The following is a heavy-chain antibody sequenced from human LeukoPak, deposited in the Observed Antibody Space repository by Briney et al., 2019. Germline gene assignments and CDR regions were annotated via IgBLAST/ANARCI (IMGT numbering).Heavy chain of an antibody. D-gene: IGHD6-19*01. CDR3: AKDLAIAVAGNGYFDY. CDR2: ISGSGGST. Sequence: QPGGSLRLSCAASGFTLSSYAMSWVRQAPGKGLEWVSAISGSGGSTHYADSVKGRFTISRDNSKNTLYLQMNSLRAEDTAVYYCAKDLAIAVAGNGYFDYWGQGTLVTVSS. V-gene: IGHV3-23*01. CDR1: GFTLSSYA. J-gene: IGHJ4*02.